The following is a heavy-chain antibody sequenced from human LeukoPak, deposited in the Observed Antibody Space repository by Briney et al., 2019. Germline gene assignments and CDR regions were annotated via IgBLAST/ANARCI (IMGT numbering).Heavy chain of an antibody. CDR1: GFTFDDYG. V-gene: IGHV3-9*01. CDR2: ISWNSGTV. CDR3: AKGGYSTGWYGDH. D-gene: IGHD6-19*01. J-gene: IGHJ4*02. Sequence: GGSLRLSCAASGFTFDDYGMHWVRQAPGKGLEWVSGISWNSGTVVYADSVRGRFTISRDNAKNSVYLQMNSLKAEDTALYYCAKGGYSTGWYGDHWGPGPLVTVSS.